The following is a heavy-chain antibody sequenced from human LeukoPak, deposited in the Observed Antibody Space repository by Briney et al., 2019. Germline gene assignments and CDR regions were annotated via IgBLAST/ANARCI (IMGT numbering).Heavy chain of an antibody. V-gene: IGHV3-23*01. D-gene: IGHD4-17*01. CDR3: AKDGVGDYGIYYYGMDG. Sequence: GGSLTLSCVVSGWSFSRYSLSWLRQAPGKGLEWIGAISGSGGSTYYADSVKGRFTIYRDNSKNTLYLQVSSLRAEDTAVYSCAKDGVGDYGIYYYGMDGWGQGTTVTASS. J-gene: IGHJ6*02. CDR2: ISGSGGST. CDR1: GWSFSRYS.